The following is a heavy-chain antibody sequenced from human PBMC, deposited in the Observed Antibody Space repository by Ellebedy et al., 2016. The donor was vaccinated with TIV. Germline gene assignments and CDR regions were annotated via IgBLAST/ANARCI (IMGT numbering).Heavy chain of an antibody. V-gene: IGHV1-69*02. CDR2: IIPILGIA. Sequence: AASVKVSCKASGGTFSSYSIRCVRHAPRQGLEWMGRIIPILGIANYAQKFQGRVTITADKSTSTAYMELSSLRSEDTAVYYCANSGYSYGYYFDYWGQGTLVTVSS. CDR3: ANSGYSYGYYFDY. D-gene: IGHD5-18*01. CDR1: GGTFSSYS. J-gene: IGHJ4*02.